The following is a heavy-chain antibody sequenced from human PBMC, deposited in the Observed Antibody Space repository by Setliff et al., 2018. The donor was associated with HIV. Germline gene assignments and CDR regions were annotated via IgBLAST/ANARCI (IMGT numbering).Heavy chain of an antibody. CDR2: IKSRADGWPT. D-gene: IGHD1-20*01. Sequence: GGSLRLSCAASGFTFSSHWMSWIRQAPGKGLEWVGRIKSRADGWPTDYAAPVKGRFIISTDDSKKTLYLQMNSLKTEDTAVYYCTRDGGTITGDYWGQGTLVTVSS. CDR3: TRDGGTITGDY. J-gene: IGHJ4*02. CDR1: GFTFSSHW. V-gene: IGHV3-15*01.